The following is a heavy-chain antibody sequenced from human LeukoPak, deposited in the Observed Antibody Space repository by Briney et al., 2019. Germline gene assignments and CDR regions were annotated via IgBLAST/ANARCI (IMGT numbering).Heavy chain of an antibody. CDR3: AELGITMIGGV. CDR2: ISWNSATR. D-gene: IGHD3-10*02. CDR1: GFSFDDYA. V-gene: IGHV3-9*01. Sequence: HPGGSLRLSCAASGFSFDDYAMHWVRQAPGKGLEWVSHISWNSATREYADSVKGRFTISRDNAKNPLYLQMNSLRAEDTAVYYCAELGITMIGGVWGKGTTVTISS. J-gene: IGHJ6*04.